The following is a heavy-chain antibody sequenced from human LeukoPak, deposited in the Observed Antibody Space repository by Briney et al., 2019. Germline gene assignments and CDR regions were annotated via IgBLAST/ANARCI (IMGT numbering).Heavy chain of an antibody. CDR3: GRDMCSGGSCYFDY. V-gene: IGHV1-2*02. Sequence: ASVKVSCKASGYTFTDCYMHWVRQAPGQGLEWVGWINTKSGGTNYAQQFQGRVTMTRDTSGSTAFMELSRLSPDDTAVDYCGRDMCSGGSCYFDYWGQGTLVTVSS. J-gene: IGHJ4*02. CDR2: INTKSGGT. CDR1: GYTFTDCY. D-gene: IGHD2-15*01.